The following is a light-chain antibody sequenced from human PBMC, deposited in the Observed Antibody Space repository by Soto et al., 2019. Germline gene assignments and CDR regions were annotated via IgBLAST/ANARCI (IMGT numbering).Light chain of an antibody. J-gene: IGLJ2*01. V-gene: IGLV2-14*01. CDR1: SSDVGGYNY. CDR2: XXX. Sequence: QSALTQPASVSGSPGQSITISCTGTSSDVGGYNYVSWYQQHPGKAXXLMXXXXXXXXXXXSNXFXXSKXXXXXSXTISGXXXXXXXXYXCSSYTSSSVVFGGGTKLTVL. CDR3: SSYTSSSVV.